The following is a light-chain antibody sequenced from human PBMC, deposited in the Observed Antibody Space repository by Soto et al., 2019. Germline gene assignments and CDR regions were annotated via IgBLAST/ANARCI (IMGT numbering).Light chain of an antibody. CDR1: QSVSNN. Sequence: EIVMTQSPATLSVSPGERATLSCRASQSVSNNLAWYQKKPGQAPRLLIYGASTRANGIPARFSGSGSGTEFTLTISCLQSEYFAFYYCQQYNNWWTLGQGTRVDIK. J-gene: IGKJ1*01. CDR3: QQYNNWWT. CDR2: GAS. V-gene: IGKV3-15*01.